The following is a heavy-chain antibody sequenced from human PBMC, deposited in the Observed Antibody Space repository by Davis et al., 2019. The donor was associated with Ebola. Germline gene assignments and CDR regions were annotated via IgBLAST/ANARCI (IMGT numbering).Heavy chain of an antibody. CDR2: ISSSSSYI. CDR3: AKLTLYWSGYSDWFDP. D-gene: IGHD3-3*01. Sequence: GESLKISCAASGFTFSSYWMSWVRQAPGKGLEWVSSISSSSSYIYYADSVKGRFTISRDNSKNTLYLQMNSLRAEDTAVYYCAKLTLYWSGYSDWFDPWGQGTLVTVSS. CDR1: GFTFSSYW. V-gene: IGHV3-23*01. J-gene: IGHJ5*02.